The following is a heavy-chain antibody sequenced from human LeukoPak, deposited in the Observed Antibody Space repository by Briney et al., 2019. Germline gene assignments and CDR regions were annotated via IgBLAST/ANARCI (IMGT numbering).Heavy chain of an antibody. CDR3: AKSADVEMATIGYFDY. CDR2: ISYDGSNK. Sequence: GRSLRLSCAASGFTFSSYGMHWVRQAPGKGREWVAVISYDGSNKYYADSVKGRFTISRDNSKNTLYLQMNSLRAEDTAVYYCAKSADVEMATIGYFDYWGQGTLVTVSS. D-gene: IGHD5-24*01. CDR1: GFTFSSYG. J-gene: IGHJ4*02. V-gene: IGHV3-30*18.